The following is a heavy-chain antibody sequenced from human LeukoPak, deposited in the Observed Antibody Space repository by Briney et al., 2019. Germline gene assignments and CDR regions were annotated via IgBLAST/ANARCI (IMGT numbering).Heavy chain of an antibody. CDR1: GFTFSTNA. CDR3: ARVVMATSGYYYFDY. J-gene: IGHJ4*02. CDR2: IYSGGST. V-gene: IGHV3-53*04. D-gene: IGHD5-24*01. Sequence: GGSLRLSCAASGFTFSTNAMHWVRQAPGKGLEWVSVIYSGGSTYYADSVKGRFTISRHNSKNTLYLQMNSLRAEDTAVYYCARVVMATSGYYYFDYWGQGTLVTVSS.